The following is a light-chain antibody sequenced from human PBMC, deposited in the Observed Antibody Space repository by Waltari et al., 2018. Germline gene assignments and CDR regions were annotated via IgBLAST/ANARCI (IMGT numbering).Light chain of an antibody. CDR1: QGVSDY. V-gene: IGKV1-39*01. Sequence: DIQMTQSPSSLSASVGDRVTISCRASQGVSDYVNWYQQRPGKAPKLLVYSASTLQSEVPSRFSGSISGTNFTLTISSLQPEDFATYYCQQIYNFPRSFGQGTKVEIK. J-gene: IGKJ1*01. CDR2: SAS. CDR3: QQIYNFPRS.